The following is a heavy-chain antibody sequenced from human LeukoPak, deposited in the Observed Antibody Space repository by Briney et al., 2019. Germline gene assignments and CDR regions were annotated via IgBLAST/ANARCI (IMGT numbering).Heavy chain of an antibody. D-gene: IGHD2-21*02. CDR2: ISSNGGST. CDR1: GFTFSSYA. Sequence: GGSLRLSCSASGFTFSSYAMHWVRQAPGKGLEYVSAISSNGGSTYYADSVKGRFTISRDNSKNTLYLQMSSLRAEDTAVYYCAKSRVGAYCGGDCYRYYFDYWGQGTLVTVSS. CDR3: AKSRVGAYCGGDCYRYYFDY. V-gene: IGHV3-64D*06. J-gene: IGHJ4*02.